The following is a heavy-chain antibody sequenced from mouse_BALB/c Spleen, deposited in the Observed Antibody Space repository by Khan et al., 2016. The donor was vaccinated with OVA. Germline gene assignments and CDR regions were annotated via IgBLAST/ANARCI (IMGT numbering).Heavy chain of an antibody. CDR2: ISTYYGDA. CDR1: GYTFTDYA. D-gene: IGHD1-3*01. CDR3: ARGSGNSRFAY. V-gene: IGHV1S137*01. J-gene: IGHJ3*01. Sequence: QVQLQQSGAELVRPGVSVKISCKGSGYTFTDYAMHWVKQSHAKSLEWIGVISTYYGDADYNQKFKGKATMTVDTSSSTAYMELARLTSEDSAIDYCARGSGNSRFAYWGQGTLVTVSA.